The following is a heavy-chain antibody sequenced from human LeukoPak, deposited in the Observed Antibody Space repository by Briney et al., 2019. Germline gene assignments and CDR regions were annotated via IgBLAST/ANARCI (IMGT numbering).Heavy chain of an antibody. J-gene: IGHJ4*02. CDR2: VNTRGGGT. Sequence: GASVKVSCKASGYTFTNYYIHWVRQAPGQGLEWMALVNTRGGGTSIAQKFQGRVTMTMDTSTSTAYMELNSLRSEDTAVYYCARDRDYSDSSGPSDHWGQGTLVTVSS. CDR3: ARDRDYSDSSGPSDH. D-gene: IGHD3-22*01. CDR1: GYTFTNYY. V-gene: IGHV1-46*01.